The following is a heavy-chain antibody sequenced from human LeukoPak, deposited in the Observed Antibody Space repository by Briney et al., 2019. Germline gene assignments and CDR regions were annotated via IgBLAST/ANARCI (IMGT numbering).Heavy chain of an antibody. Sequence: SETLSLTCTVSGGSIINYYWSWIRQSPGEGLEWIGYIHYSGSTNYNPSLKSRVTISVDTSKNQFSLKLSSVTAADTALYFCARHLNSGTHPLDYWGQGTLVTASS. CDR3: ARHLNSGTHPLDY. V-gene: IGHV4-59*08. D-gene: IGHD1-26*01. CDR1: GGSIINYY. CDR2: IHYSGST. J-gene: IGHJ4*02.